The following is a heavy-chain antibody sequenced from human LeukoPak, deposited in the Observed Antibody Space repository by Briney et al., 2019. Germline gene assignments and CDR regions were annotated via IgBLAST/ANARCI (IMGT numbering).Heavy chain of an antibody. CDR3: ARDRGTTTVRSFDI. V-gene: IGHV3-48*03. J-gene: IGHJ3*02. CDR1: GFTFSSYE. CDR2: ISSSGSTT. Sequence: GGALRLSCAASGFTFSSYEMNWVRQAPGKGLEWVSYISSSGSTTYYADSVKGRFTISREKAKNSLHLQMNSLRAEDTALYYCARDRGTTTVRSFDIWGQGTMVTVSS. D-gene: IGHD4-17*01.